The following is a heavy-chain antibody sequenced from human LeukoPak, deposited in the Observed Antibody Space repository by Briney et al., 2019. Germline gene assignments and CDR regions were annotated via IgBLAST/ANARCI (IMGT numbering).Heavy chain of an antibody. CDR3: AKSRGSSGWYATMDY. D-gene: IGHD6-19*01. Sequence: PGRSLRLSCAASGFTFDDYAMHWVRQAPGKGLEWVSGISWNSGSIGYADSVKGRSTISRDNAKNSLYLQMNSLRAEDTALYYCAKSRGSSGWYATMDYWGQGTLVTVSS. CDR2: ISWNSGSI. J-gene: IGHJ4*02. CDR1: GFTFDDYA. V-gene: IGHV3-9*01.